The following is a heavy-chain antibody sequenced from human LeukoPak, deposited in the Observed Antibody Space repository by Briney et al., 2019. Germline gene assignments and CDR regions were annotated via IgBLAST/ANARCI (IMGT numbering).Heavy chain of an antibody. D-gene: IGHD2/OR15-2a*01. V-gene: IGHV4-59*12. CDR2: IYYSGST. Sequence: SETLSLTCTVSGGSISSYYWSWIRQPPGKGLEWIGYIYYSGSTYYNPSLKSRVTISVDTSKNQFSLKLSSVTAADTAVYYCARGQNRLDYYFDYWGQGTLVTVSS. J-gene: IGHJ4*02. CDR1: GGSISSYY. CDR3: ARGQNRLDYYFDY.